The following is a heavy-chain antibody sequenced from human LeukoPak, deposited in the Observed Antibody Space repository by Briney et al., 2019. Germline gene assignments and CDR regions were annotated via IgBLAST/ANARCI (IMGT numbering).Heavy chain of an antibody. D-gene: IGHD3-16*02. Sequence: SETLSLTCTVSGGSISSYYWSWIRQPAGKGLEWIGRIYTNENTNYNPSLKSRVTMSVDTSKNQFSLKLSSVTAADTAVYYCARARVYDYVWGSYRYFDYYYYYMDVWGKGTTVTISS. CDR2: IYTNENT. V-gene: IGHV4-4*07. CDR3: ARARVYDYVWGSYRYFDYYYYYMDV. J-gene: IGHJ6*03. CDR1: GGSISSYY.